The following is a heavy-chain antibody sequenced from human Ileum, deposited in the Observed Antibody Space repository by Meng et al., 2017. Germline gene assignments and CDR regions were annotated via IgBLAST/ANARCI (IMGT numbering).Heavy chain of an antibody. Sequence: QVRESGPGLVKPYQTLTLPCGVSGESYWSWIRQPAGRGLEWIGRIHTSGNTNYNPSLKSRVIMTVDTSKKQVSLRLTSVTAADTAVYYCVKDGWEYCSGGDCYSGWFDPWGQGTLVTVSS. V-gene: IGHV4-4*07. CDR3: VKDGWEYCSGGDCYSGWFDP. CDR2: IHTSGNT. D-gene: IGHD2-21*02. CDR1: GESY. J-gene: IGHJ5*02.